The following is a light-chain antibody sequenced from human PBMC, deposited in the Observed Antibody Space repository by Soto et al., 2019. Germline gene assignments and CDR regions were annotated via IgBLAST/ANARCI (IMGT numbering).Light chain of an antibody. CDR2: GNS. Sequence: QSVLTQPPSVSGAPGQRVTISCTGSSSNIGAGYDVHWYQQLPGTAPKLLIYGNSNRPSGVPDRVSGSKSGTSASLAITGLQAEDEADSYCQSDDCSLSGVVFGGGTKLTVL. V-gene: IGLV1-40*01. CDR1: SSNIGAGYD. CDR3: QSDDCSLSGVV. J-gene: IGLJ2*01.